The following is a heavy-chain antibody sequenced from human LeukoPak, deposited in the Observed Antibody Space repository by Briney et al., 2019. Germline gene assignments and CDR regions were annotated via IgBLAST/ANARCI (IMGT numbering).Heavy chain of an antibody. V-gene: IGHV1-46*01. CDR1: GYSFTSHY. J-gene: IGHJ4*02. Sequence: ASVKVSCKASGYSFTSHYMHWVRQAPGQGLEWLGLINASGSSTLYAQKFQGRVTMTRDMSTTTDYMELSSLRSEDTAVYYCARPPDFYYGSGSYYGYWGQGTLVTVSS. CDR2: INASGSST. CDR3: ARPPDFYYGSGSYYGY. D-gene: IGHD3-10*01.